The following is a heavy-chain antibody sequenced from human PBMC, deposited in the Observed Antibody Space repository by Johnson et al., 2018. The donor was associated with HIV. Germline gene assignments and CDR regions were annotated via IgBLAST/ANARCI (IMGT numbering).Heavy chain of an antibody. CDR2: ISDDGSNI. V-gene: IGHV3-30-3*01. Sequence: QVQLVESGGGVVQPGRSLRLSCAASGFRFSNYALHWVRQTPGKGLEWVALISDDGSNIYYADSVKGQFTISRDNSKNTRHLQMNSLRGEDTAMDYCARGPILVWLSGDGFEMWGQVTMVTVYS. D-gene: IGHD3-3*01. CDR3: ARGPILVWLSGDGFEM. J-gene: IGHJ3*02. CDR1: GFRFSNYA.